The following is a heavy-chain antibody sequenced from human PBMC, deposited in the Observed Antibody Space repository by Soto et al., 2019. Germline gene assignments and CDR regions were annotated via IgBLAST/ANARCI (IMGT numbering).Heavy chain of an antibody. Sequence: ASVKVSCKASGGTFSSYAISWVRQAPGQGLEWMGRIIPILGIANYAQKFQGRVTITADKSTSTAYMELSSLRSEDTAVYYCSRYWSPLYSNYSYGMDFWGQGTTVTVSS. D-gene: IGHD4-4*01. J-gene: IGHJ6*02. CDR2: IIPILGIA. CDR1: GGTFSSYA. V-gene: IGHV1-69*04. CDR3: SRYWSPLYSNYSYGMDF.